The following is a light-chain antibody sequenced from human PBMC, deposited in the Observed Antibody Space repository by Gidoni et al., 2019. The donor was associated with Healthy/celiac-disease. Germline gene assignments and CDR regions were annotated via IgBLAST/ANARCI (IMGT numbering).Light chain of an antibody. V-gene: IGKV1-9*01. Sequence: DIQLTQSPSFLSASVGDRVTITGWASQGISSYLAWYQQKPGKAPQLLIYAASTLQSVVPSRFSGSGSATEFTLTISRLQPEDFATYYCQQLNSYPLTFGGGTKVEIK. J-gene: IGKJ4*01. CDR1: QGISSY. CDR3: QQLNSYPLT. CDR2: AAS.